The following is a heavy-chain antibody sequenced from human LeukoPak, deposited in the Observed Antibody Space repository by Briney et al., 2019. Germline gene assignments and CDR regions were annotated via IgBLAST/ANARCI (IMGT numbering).Heavy chain of an antibody. CDR3: ARDSGVSESWEYYGMDV. V-gene: IGHV1-18*01. CDR1: GYTFTSYG. J-gene: IGHJ6*02. D-gene: IGHD2-15*01. CDR2: ISAYNGNT. Sequence: GASVKVSCKASGYTFTSYGISWVRQAPGQGLEWMGWISAYNGNTNYAQKLQGRVTMTTDTSTSTAYMELRSLRSDDTAVYYCARDSGVSESWEYYGMDVWGQGTTVTVSS.